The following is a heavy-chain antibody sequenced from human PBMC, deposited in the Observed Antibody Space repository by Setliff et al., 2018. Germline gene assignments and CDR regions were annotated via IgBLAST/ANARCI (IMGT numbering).Heavy chain of an antibody. CDR2: ISYSGGV. Sequence: SETLSLTCSLSGVTIGGNNYYYWAWIRQPPGKGLEWIGTISYSGGVFYNPSLKSRVAISVDTSKNQLSLKLDSLTAADTAVYFCARLPRTVTHFDYWGQGALVTVS. J-gene: IGHJ4*02. V-gene: IGHV4-39*07. D-gene: IGHD4-17*01. CDR3: ARLPRTVTHFDY. CDR1: GVTIGGNNYYY.